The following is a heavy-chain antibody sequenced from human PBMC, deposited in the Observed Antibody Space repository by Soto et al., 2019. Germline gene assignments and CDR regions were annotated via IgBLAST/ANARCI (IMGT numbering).Heavy chain of an antibody. CDR3: ARDDRAAAAGTTYYFDY. J-gene: IGHJ4*02. V-gene: IGHV1-18*01. CDR1: GYTFTNYG. D-gene: IGHD6-13*01. CDR2: ISAYNGNT. Sequence: QVQLVQSGAEVKKPGASVKVSCKASGYTFTNYGISWVRQAPGQGLEWMGWISAYNGNTNYAQNLQGRVTMTADTSTSTANMELRSLRSDDTAVYYCARDDRAAAAGTTYYFDYWGQGTLVTVSS.